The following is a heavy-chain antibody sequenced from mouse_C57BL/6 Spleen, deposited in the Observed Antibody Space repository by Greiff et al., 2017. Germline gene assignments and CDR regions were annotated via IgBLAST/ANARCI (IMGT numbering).Heavy chain of an antibody. Sequence: QVQLQQPGAELVKPGASVKLSCKASGYTFTSYWMHWVKQRPGQGLEWIGMIHPNSGSTNSNEKFKSKATLTVDRSSSTAYMQLSSLTSEDSAVYYCARPSYYFDYWGQGTTLTVSS. CDR3: ARPSYYFDY. V-gene: IGHV1-64*01. CDR2: IHPNSGST. J-gene: IGHJ2*01. CDR1: GYTFTSYW.